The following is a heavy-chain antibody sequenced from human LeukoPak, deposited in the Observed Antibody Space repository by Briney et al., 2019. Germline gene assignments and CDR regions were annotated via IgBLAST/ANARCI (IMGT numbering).Heavy chain of an antibody. Sequence: PSETLSLTFTVSGGSISSGGYYWSWIRQPPGKGLEWIGYIYHSGSTYYNPSLKSRGTISVDRSKNQFSLELSSVTAADTAVYYCARCRGSWNFDYWGQGTLVTVSS. CDR3: ARCRGSWNFDY. D-gene: IGHD6-13*01. CDR1: GGSISSGGYY. CDR2: IYHSGST. J-gene: IGHJ4*02. V-gene: IGHV4-30-2*01.